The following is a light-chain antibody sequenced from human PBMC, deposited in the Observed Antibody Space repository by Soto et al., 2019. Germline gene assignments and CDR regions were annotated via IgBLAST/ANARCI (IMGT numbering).Light chain of an antibody. J-gene: IGKJ5*01. Sequence: DIQMTQSPSTLSGSVGDRVTITCRASQTISSWLAWYQQKPGKAPKLLIYKASTLKSGVPSRFSGSGSGTEITLTISSLQPDDFATYYCQHYNSYSATFGQGTRLEIK. V-gene: IGKV1-5*03. CDR2: KAS. CDR1: QTISSW. CDR3: QHYNSYSAT.